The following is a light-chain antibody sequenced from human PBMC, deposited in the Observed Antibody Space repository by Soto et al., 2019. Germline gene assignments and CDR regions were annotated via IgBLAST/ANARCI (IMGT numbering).Light chain of an antibody. CDR2: GAS. CDR1: QSVSSSY. CDR3: QQRSNWLT. J-gene: IGKJ4*01. V-gene: IGKV3D-20*02. Sequence: NVFTQSPCTLCLTPGARATLSCRASQSVSSSYLAWYQQQPGQDHRLLIYGASNRATGIPDRLSGGGSGTESTLTISSVQPEDFAVDDCQQRSNWLTFGGGTMVENK.